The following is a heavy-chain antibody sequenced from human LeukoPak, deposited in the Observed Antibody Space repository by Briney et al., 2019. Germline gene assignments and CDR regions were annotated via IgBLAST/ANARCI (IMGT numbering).Heavy chain of an antibody. J-gene: IGHJ4*02. CDR2: IKQDGSEK. CDR1: GFTFRSYW. D-gene: IGHD3-3*01. V-gene: IGHV3-7*01. Sequence: GGSLRLSCAGSGFTFRSYWMHWVRQAPGKGLEWVANIKQDGSEKYYVDSVKGRFTISRDNAKNSLYLQMNSLRAEDTAVYSCASAYDFWSGYYSYYFDYWGQGTLVTVSS. CDR3: ASAYDFWSGYYSYYFDY.